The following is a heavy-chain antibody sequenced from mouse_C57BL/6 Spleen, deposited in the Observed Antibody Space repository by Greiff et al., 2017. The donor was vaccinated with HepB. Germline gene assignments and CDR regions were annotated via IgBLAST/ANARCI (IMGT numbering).Heavy chain of an antibody. J-gene: IGHJ2*01. V-gene: IGHV1-82*01. CDR2: IYPGDGDT. CDR3: ARLMNWFDY. CDR1: GYAFSSSW. D-gene: IGHD4-1*01. Sequence: QVQLKESGPELVKPGASVKISCKASGYAFSSSWMNWVKQRPGKGLEWIGRIYPGDGDTNYNGKFKGKATLTADKSSSTAYMQLSSLTSEDSAVYFCARLMNWFDYWGQGTTLTVSS.